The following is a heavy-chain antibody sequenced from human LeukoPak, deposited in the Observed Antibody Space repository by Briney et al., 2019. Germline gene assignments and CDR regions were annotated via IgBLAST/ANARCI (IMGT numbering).Heavy chain of an antibody. CDR3: ARFDSSGYFDGDAFDI. CDR1: GGSISSYY. D-gene: IGHD3-22*01. J-gene: IGHJ3*02. CDR2: IYYSGST. Sequence: SETLSLTCTVSGGSISSYYWSWIRQPPGKGLEWSGYIYYSGSTNYNPSLKSRVTISVDTSKNQFSLKLSSVTAADTAVYYCARFDSSGYFDGDAFDIWGQGTMVTVSS. V-gene: IGHV4-59*01.